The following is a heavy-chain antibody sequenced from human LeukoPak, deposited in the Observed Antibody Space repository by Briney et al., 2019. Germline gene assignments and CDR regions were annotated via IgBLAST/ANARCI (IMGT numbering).Heavy chain of an antibody. V-gene: IGHV3-23*01. CDR3: ARDNYGGNSEGYFQH. J-gene: IGHJ1*01. CDR2: ISGSGGST. CDR1: GFAFSSYA. Sequence: GGSLRLSCAASGFAFSSYAMSWVRQAPGKGLEWVSAISGSGGSTYYADSVKGRFTISRDNSKNTLYLQMNSLRAEDTAVYYCARDNYGGNSEGYFQHWGQGTLVTVSS. D-gene: IGHD4-23*01.